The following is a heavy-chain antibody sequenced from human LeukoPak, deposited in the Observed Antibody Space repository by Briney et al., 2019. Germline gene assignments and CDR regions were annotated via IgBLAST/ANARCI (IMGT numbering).Heavy chain of an antibody. CDR2: ISWNSFTI. Sequence: PGVSLRLSCAASGFTFDDYAMHWVRQAPGKGLEWVSGISWNSFTIGYADSVKGRFTISRDNAKNSLYLQMNSLRVEDTALYYCAKDIGRVDTASTYMDVWGKGTTVTISS. J-gene: IGHJ6*03. V-gene: IGHV3-9*01. CDR1: GFTFDDYA. CDR3: AKDIGRVDTASTYMDV. D-gene: IGHD5-18*01.